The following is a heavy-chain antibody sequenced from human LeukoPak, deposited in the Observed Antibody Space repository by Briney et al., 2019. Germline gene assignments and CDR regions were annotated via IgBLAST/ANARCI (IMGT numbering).Heavy chain of an antibody. J-gene: IGHJ4*02. CDR3: ARYNDFWSGSFDY. CDR2: SSYTGIT. V-gene: IGHV4-39*07. Sequence: SETLSLTCIVSGGSISSSIYYWGWIRQPPGKGLEWIGSSSYTGITYYNPSLKSRVTMSVDTSKNQFSLKLNSVTAADTAVYYCARYNDFWSGSFDYWGQGTLVTVSS. D-gene: IGHD3-3*01. CDR1: GGSISSSIYY.